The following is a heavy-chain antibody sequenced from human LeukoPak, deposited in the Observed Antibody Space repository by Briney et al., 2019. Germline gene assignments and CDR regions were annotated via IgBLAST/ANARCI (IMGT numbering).Heavy chain of an antibody. CDR2: IHPEGNEK. Sequence: GGSLSLSCAVSGFTFSNFWMSWVRQAPGRGLEWVANIHPEGNEKYHVESVEGRFTISRDNTKNLLFLQMNGLRVEDTAVYYCARGDDFSGDHWGQGTLVTVSS. CDR3: ARGDDFSGDH. D-gene: IGHD1-1*01. CDR1: GFTFSNFW. V-gene: IGHV3-7*04. J-gene: IGHJ4*02.